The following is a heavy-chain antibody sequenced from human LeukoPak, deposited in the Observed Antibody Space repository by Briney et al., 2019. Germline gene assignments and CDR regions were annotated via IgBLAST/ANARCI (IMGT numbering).Heavy chain of an antibody. CDR3: AKHHDSSGYYYFDY. Sequence: GGSLRLSCAASGFTFDDYTMHWVRQAPGKGLEWVSLISWDGGSTYYADSVKGRFTISRDNSKNTLYLQMNSLRAEDTAVYYCAKHHDSSGYYYFDYWGQGTLVTVSS. CDR1: GFTFDDYT. V-gene: IGHV3-43*01. CDR2: ISWDGGST. D-gene: IGHD3-22*01. J-gene: IGHJ4*02.